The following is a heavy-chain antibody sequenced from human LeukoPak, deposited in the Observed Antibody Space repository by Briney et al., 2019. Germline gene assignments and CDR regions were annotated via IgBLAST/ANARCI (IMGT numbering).Heavy chain of an antibody. CDR1: GYTFTSYD. CDR3: AIYGSGSYYYYYYGMDV. D-gene: IGHD3-10*01. J-gene: IGHJ6*02. Sequence: ASVKVSCKASGYTFTSYDINWVRQATGQGLEWMGWMNPNSGNTGYAQKFQGRVTMTRNTSISTVYMELSSLRSEDTAVYYCAIYGSGSYYYYYYGMDVWGQGTTVTVPS. V-gene: IGHV1-8*01. CDR2: MNPNSGNT.